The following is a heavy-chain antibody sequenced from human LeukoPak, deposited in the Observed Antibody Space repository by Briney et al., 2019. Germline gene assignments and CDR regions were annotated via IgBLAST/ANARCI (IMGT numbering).Heavy chain of an antibody. CDR3: ARDRMSALDY. J-gene: IGHJ4*02. V-gene: IGHV4-59*01. CDR2: IYYSGST. Sequence: SETLSLTCTVSGGSISSYYWSWIRQPPGKGLEWIGYIYYSGSTNYNPSLKSRVTISVDTPKNQFSLKLSSVTAADTAVYYCARDRMSALDYWGQGTLVTVSS. CDR1: GGSISSYY.